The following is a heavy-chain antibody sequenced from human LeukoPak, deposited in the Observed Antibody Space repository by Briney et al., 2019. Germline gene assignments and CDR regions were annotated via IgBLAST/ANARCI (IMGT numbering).Heavy chain of an antibody. J-gene: IGHJ6*03. Sequence: PSETLSLTCTVSGYSISSGYYWGWIRQPPGKGLEWIGSIYHSGSTYYNPSLKSRVTISVDTSKNQFSLKLSSVTAADTAVYYCARVGRSGYSYGYFGYTYYYYYMDAWGKGTTVTVSS. CDR2: IYHSGST. D-gene: IGHD5-18*01. CDR1: GYSISSGYY. V-gene: IGHV4-38-2*02. CDR3: ARVGRSGYSYGYFGYTYYYYYMDA.